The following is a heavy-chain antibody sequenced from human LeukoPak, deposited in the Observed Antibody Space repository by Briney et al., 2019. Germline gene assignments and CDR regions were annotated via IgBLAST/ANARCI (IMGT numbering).Heavy chain of an antibody. J-gene: IGHJ4*02. CDR3: ARERGDNYESSGYKDY. V-gene: IGHV4-4*02. CDR2: IYHSGST. D-gene: IGHD3-22*01. CDR1: GGSISSSNW. Sequence: PSETLSLTCAVSGGSISSSNWWSWVRQPPGKGLEWIGEIYHSGSTNYNPSLKSRVTISVDKSKNQFSLKLSSVTAADTAVYYCARERGDNYESSGYKDYWGQGTLVTVSS.